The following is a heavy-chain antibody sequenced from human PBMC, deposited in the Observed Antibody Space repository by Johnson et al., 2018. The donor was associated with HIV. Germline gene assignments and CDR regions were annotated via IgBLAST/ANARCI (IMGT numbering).Heavy chain of an antibody. Sequence: VQLVESGGGVVQPGRSLRLSCAASGFTFSSYWMSWVRQAPGKGLEWVSAISGSGGSTYYADSVKGRFTISRDNSKNTLYLQMNSLRAEDTAVYYCAKVPSSSWTSRPIWGQGTMVTVSS. CDR2: ISGSGGST. V-gene: IGHV3-23*04. CDR1: GFTFSSYW. D-gene: IGHD6-13*01. CDR3: AKVPSSSWTSRPI. J-gene: IGHJ3*02.